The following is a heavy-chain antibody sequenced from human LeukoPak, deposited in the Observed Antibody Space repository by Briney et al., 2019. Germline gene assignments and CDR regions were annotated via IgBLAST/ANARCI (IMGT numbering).Heavy chain of an antibody. D-gene: IGHD3-22*01. J-gene: IGHJ4*02. Sequence: ASVKVSRMASGGTLSSYVTSWVRPAPEQGLEWMGRIIPILGIANYEQKFQGRVTITADKSTSTAYMELSSLRSEDTAVYYCASPPADYYDSRDYFDYWGQGTLVTVSS. V-gene: IGHV1-69*04. CDR2: IIPILGIA. CDR3: ASPPADYYDSRDYFDY. CDR1: GGTLSSYV.